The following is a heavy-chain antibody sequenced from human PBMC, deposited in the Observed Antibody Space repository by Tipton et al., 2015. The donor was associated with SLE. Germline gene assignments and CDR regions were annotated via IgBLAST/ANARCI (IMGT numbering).Heavy chain of an antibody. J-gene: IGHJ6*03. Sequence: LRLSCAVYGGSFSSYYWSWIRQPPGKGLEWIGYIYTSGSTNYNPSLKSRVTISVDTSKNQFSLKLSSVTAADTAVYYCASRDMDVWGKGTTVTVSS. CDR1: GGSFSSYY. V-gene: IGHV4-4*08. CDR2: IYTSGST. CDR3: ASRDMDV.